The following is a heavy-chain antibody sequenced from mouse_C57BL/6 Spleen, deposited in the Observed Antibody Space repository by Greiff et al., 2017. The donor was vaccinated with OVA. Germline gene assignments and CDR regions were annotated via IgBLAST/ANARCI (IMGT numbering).Heavy chain of an antibody. CDR1: GYAFSSSW. D-gene: IGHD2-9*01. CDR3: ARPYYGYDGFAY. J-gene: IGHJ3*01. Sequence: QVQLQQPGPELVKPGASVKISCKASGYAFSSSWMNWVKQRPGKGLEWIGRIYPGDGDTNYNGKFKGKATLTADKSSSTAYMQLSSLTSEDSAVYFCARPYYGYDGFAYWGQGTLVTVSA. CDR2: IYPGDGDT. V-gene: IGHV1-82*01.